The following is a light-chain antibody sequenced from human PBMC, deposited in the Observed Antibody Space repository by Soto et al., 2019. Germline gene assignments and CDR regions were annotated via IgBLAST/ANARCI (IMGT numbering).Light chain of an antibody. V-gene: IGLV2-14*01. CDR3: RSYTSSSTYV. CDR2: EVS. CDR1: SSDVGGYNY. Sequence: QSALTQPASVSGSPGQSITIPCTGTSSDVGGYNYVSWYQQHPGKAPKLMIYEVSNRPSGVSNRFSGSKSGNTASLTISGLQAEDEADYYCRSYTSSSTYVFGTGTKVTVL. J-gene: IGLJ1*01.